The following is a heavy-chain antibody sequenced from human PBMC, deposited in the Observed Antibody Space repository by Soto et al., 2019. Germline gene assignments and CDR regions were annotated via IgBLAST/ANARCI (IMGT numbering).Heavy chain of an antibody. D-gene: IGHD3-22*01. CDR1: GFNFSNYW. J-gene: IGHJ3*01. V-gene: IGHV3-7*04. Sequence: GGSLRLSCAASGFNFSNYWMIWVRQAPGKGLEWVANIKQDGSEKWYVDSVKGRFTISRDNAKKSLFLQMNSLRVEDTAVYYCARGDYHDNSSPFSDAFDVWGQGTMVTVSS. CDR2: IKQDGSEK. CDR3: ARGDYHDNSSPFSDAFDV.